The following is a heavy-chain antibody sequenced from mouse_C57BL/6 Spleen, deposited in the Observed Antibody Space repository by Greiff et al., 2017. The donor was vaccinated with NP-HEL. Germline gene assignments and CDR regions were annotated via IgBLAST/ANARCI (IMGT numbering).Heavy chain of an antibody. D-gene: IGHD4-1*01. V-gene: IGHV1-81*01. CDR1: GYTFTSYG. Sequence: QVQLKESGAELARPGASVKLSCKASGYTFTSYGISWVKQRTGQGLEWIGEIYPRSGNTYYNEKFKGKATLTADKSSSTAYMELRSLTSEDSAVYFCARKNWGDYWGQGTSVTVSS. CDR2: IYPRSGNT. CDR3: ARKNWGDY. J-gene: IGHJ4*01.